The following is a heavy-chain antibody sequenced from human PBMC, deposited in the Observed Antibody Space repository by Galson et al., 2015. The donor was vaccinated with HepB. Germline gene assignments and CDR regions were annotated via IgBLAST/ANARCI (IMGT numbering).Heavy chain of an antibody. CDR1: GFTVSSNY. V-gene: IGHV3-53*01. CDR3: ARVGCSGGSCYSDY. D-gene: IGHD2-15*01. Sequence: SLRLSCAASGFTVSSNYMSWVRQAPGKGLEWVSVIYSGGSTYYADSVKGRFTISRDNSKNTLYLQMNSLRAEDTAVYYCARVGCSGGSCYSDYWGQGTLVTVSS. J-gene: IGHJ4*02. CDR2: IYSGGST.